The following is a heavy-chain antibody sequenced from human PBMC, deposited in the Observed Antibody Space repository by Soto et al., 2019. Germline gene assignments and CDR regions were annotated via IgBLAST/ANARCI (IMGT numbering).Heavy chain of an antibody. CDR2: IIPILGIA. V-gene: IGHV1-69*04. CDR3: ARDDSGSFPHYYYYGMDV. J-gene: IGHJ6*02. D-gene: IGHD1-26*01. Sequence: ASVKVSCKASGGTFGNSAISWVRQAPGQGLEWMGRIIPILGIANYAQKFQGRVTITADKSTSTAYMELSSLRSEDTAVYYCARDDSGSFPHYYYYGMDVWG. CDR1: GGTFGNSA.